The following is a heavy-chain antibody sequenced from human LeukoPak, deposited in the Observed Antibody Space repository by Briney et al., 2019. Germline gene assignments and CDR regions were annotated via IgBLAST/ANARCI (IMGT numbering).Heavy chain of an antibody. CDR1: GFTFSSYA. V-gene: IGHV3-23*01. D-gene: IGHD3-22*01. Sequence: GGSLRLSCAASGFTFSSYAMSWVRQAPGKGLEWVSGINTSGGSTAYADSVKGRFTISRDNSRNTLYMQMNSLRAEDTALYYCAIMHPYYDGNGYWVQWGQGTLVTVSS. J-gene: IGHJ4*02. CDR3: AIMHPYYDGNGYWVQ. CDR2: INTSGGST.